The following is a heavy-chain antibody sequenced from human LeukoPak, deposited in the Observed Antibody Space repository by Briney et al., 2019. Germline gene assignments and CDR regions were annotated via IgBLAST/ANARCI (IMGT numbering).Heavy chain of an antibody. D-gene: IGHD5-18*01. V-gene: IGHV3-23*01. Sequence: GGSLRLSCAASGFTFSSYAMGWVRQAPGKELEWVSAITASGGNTYYADSVKGRFTISRDNSKNTLCLQVNSLRAEDTAVYYCAKGNGYSYGRYYFDYWGQGTLVTVSS. CDR2: ITASGGNT. CDR1: GFTFSSYA. J-gene: IGHJ4*02. CDR3: AKGNGYSYGRYYFDY.